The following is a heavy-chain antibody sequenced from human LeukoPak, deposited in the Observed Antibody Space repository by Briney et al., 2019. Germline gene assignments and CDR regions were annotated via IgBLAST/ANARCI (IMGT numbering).Heavy chain of an antibody. J-gene: IGHJ4*02. CDR1: VYSISRAFH. V-gene: IGHV4-38-2*01. CDR3: ARAGPFCSGGSCYFQS. D-gene: IGHD2-15*01. CDR2: IFHTGTT. Sequence: SETLSLTCALSVYSISRAFHWGWIRQSPGKGLERLANIFHTGTTYYNPSLKRRLTIPRDTSKNQFSLKLRSVTAADTAVYYCARAGPFCSGGSCYFQSWGQGPVVSVSS.